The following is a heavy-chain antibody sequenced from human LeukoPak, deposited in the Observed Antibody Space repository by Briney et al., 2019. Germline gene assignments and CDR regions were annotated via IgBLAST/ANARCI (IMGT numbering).Heavy chain of an antibody. CDR3: AADLNCSGGSCYSAY. CDR2: ISSSSSYI. V-gene: IGHV3-21*04. Sequence: GGSLRLSCAASGFTFSSYSMNWVRQAPGKGLEWVSSISSSSSYIYYADSVKGRFTISRDNAKNSLYLQMNSLRAEDTAVYYCAADLNCSGGSCYSAYWGQGTLVAVSS. CDR1: GFTFSSYS. J-gene: IGHJ4*02. D-gene: IGHD2-15*01.